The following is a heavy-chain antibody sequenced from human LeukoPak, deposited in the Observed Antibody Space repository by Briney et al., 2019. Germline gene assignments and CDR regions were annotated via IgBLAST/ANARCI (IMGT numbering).Heavy chain of an antibody. D-gene: IGHD6-13*01. CDR1: GFTFSSYS. Sequence: RGSLRLSCAASGFTFSSYSMNWVRQAPGKGLEWVSSISSGSSFIYYADSVKGRFTISRDNAKNSLYLQMNSLRAEDTAVYYCARDSGSPQDAFDIWGQGTMVTVSS. V-gene: IGHV3-21*01. J-gene: IGHJ3*02. CDR2: ISSGSSFI. CDR3: ARDSGSPQDAFDI.